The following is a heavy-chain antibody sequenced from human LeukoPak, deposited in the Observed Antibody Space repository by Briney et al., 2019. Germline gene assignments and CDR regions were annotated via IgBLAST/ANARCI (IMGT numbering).Heavy chain of an antibody. V-gene: IGHV4-31*11. CDR3: ARDGDYYDSSGYRH. D-gene: IGHD3-22*01. CDR2: IYYSGST. J-gene: IGHJ4*02. CDR1: GGSFSGYY. Sequence: SETLSLTCAVYGGSFSGYYWSWICQHPGKGLEWIGYIYYSGSTYYNPSLKSRVTISVDTSKNQFSLKLSSVTAADTAVYYCARDGDYYDSSGYRHWGQGTLVTVSS.